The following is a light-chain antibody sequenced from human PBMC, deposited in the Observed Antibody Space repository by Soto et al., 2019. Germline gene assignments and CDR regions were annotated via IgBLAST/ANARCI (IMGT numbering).Light chain of an antibody. CDR1: SSDIGRYNF. J-gene: IGLJ1*01. CDR2: EGT. Sequence: QSALTQPASVSGSPGQSITISCTGTSSDIGRYNFVSWYQQHPGKAPQLMIYEGTKRPSGVSHRFSGSKSGNTASLTISGLQAEDEADYYCCSYAGSITVPYVFGTVTKVTFL. V-gene: IGLV2-23*03. CDR3: CSYAGSITVPYV.